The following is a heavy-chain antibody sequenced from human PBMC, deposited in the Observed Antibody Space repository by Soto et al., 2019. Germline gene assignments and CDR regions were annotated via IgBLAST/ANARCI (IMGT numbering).Heavy chain of an antibody. CDR1: GGSIGSGGYY. D-gene: IGHD4-17*01. J-gene: IGHJ6*02. CDR3: ARFPEEITTVTTGYYGMAV. Sequence: PSETLSLTCTVSGGSIGSGGYYWSWIRQHPGKGLEWIGYIYYSGSTYYNPSLKSRVTISVDTSKNQFSLKLSSVTAADTAVYYCARFPEEITTVTTGYYGMAVWGQGTTVTVSS. V-gene: IGHV4-31*03. CDR2: IYYSGST.